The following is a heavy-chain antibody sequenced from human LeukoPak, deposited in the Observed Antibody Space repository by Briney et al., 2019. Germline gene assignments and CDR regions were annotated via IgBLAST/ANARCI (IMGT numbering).Heavy chain of an antibody. CDR2: ISSNGGTT. Sequence: GGSLRLSCSASGLTFSSYAMHWVRQAPGKGLEYVSAISSNGGTTYYADSVKGRFTISRDNSKNTLYLQMSSLRAEDTALYYCVKGGYSSGWYADYWGQGALVTVSS. V-gene: IGHV3-64D*06. CDR1: GLTFSSYA. J-gene: IGHJ4*02. D-gene: IGHD6-19*01. CDR3: VKGGYSSGWYADY.